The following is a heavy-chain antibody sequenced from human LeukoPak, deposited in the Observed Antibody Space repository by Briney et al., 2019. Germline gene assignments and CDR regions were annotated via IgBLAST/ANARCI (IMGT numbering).Heavy chain of an antibody. CDR3: ARHLYCSRGICHTDYYYYGLDV. Sequence: SETLSLTCTVSGGSISSYYWSWIRQPPAKGLECIGYIYYSGITNYNPSLKSRVTISVDTSKNQFSLKLSSVTAADTAVYYCARHLYCSRGICHTDYYYYGLDVWGQGTTVTVSS. V-gene: IGHV4-59*08. J-gene: IGHJ6*02. CDR1: GGSISSYY. CDR2: IYYSGIT. D-gene: IGHD2-8*01.